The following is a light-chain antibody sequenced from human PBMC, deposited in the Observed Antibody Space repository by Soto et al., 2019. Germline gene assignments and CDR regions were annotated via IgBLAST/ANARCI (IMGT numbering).Light chain of an antibody. J-gene: IGLJ1*01. Sequence: QSVLTQPPSASGTPGQRVTISCSGSSSNIGSNYVYWYQQLPGTAPKLLIYRNNQRPSGVPDRFSGSKSGTSASLAISGLRSEDEADYYCAAWDDSLSGSSYVFGTGTKLTVL. V-gene: IGLV1-47*01. CDR1: SSNIGSNY. CDR2: RNN. CDR3: AAWDDSLSGSSYV.